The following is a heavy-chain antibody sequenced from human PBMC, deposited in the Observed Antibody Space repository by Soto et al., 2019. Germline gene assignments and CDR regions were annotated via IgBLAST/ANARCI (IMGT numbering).Heavy chain of an antibody. CDR3: AKARPSGGYYYVEAFDL. Sequence: EVQLLESGGGLVQPGGSLRLSCAVSGFTFSNYAMSWVRQAPGKGLEWVSVISDSGDSTYNADSVKGRFTISRDNSKNRLYLQMNSLRAEDTALYYCAKARPSGGYYYVEAFDLWGQGTMVTVSS. D-gene: IGHD3-22*01. CDR1: GFTFSNYA. V-gene: IGHV3-23*01. J-gene: IGHJ3*01. CDR2: ISDSGDST.